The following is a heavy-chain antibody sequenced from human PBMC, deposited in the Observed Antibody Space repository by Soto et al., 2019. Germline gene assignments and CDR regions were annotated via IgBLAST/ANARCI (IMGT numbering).Heavy chain of an antibody. CDR1: GGSISNYY. V-gene: IGHV4-59*08. CDR2: IFYTGNT. J-gene: IGHJ4*02. D-gene: IGHD2-15*01. CDR3: ARHTPAISISDH. Sequence: PSETLSLTCTVSGGSISNYYWSWIRQPPGKGLEWIGHIFYTGNTNYNPALESRVTISVDTSKNQFSLKLSSVTAADTAVYYCARHTPAISISDHWGQGTLVTVSS.